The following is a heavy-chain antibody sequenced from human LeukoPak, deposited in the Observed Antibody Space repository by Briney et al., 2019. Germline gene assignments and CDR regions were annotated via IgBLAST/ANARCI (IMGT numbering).Heavy chain of an antibody. V-gene: IGHV1-2*02. Sequence: GASVKVSCKASGYTFTNYDINWVRQATGQGLEWMGWINPNSGGTNYAQKFQGRVTMTRDTSISTAYMELSRLRSDDTAVYYCARGFDYYDSSGKLDYWGQGTLVTVSP. CDR3: ARGFDYYDSSGKLDY. D-gene: IGHD3-22*01. J-gene: IGHJ4*02. CDR1: GYTFTNYD. CDR2: INPNSGGT.